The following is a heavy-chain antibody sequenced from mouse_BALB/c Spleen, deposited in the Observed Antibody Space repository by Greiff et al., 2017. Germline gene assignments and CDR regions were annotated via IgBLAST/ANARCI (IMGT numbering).Heavy chain of an antibody. CDR1: GYSITSDYA. CDR3: ARGPLYFDY. CDR2: ISYSGST. V-gene: IGHV3-2*02. D-gene: IGHD6-1*01. J-gene: IGHJ2*01. Sequence: EVHLVESGPGLVKPSQSLSLTCTVTGYSITSDYAWNWIRQFPGNKLEWMGYISYSGSTSYNPSLKSRISITRDTSKNQFFLQLNSVTTEDTATYYCARGPLYFDYWGQGTTLTVSS.